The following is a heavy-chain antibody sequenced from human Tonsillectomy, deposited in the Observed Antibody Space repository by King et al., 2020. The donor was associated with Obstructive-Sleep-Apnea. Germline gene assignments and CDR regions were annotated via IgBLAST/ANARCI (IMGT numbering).Heavy chain of an antibody. CDR1: GGSISSSSYY. D-gene: IGHD2-2*01. Sequence: LQLQESGPGLVKPSETLSLTCTVSGGSISSSSYYWGWIRQPPGKGLEWIGGIYYSGSTYYNPSLKSRVTISVDTSNNQFSLKLSSVTAADTAVYYCAGAPIVVVPAAPYYYFYGMDVWGQGTTVTVSS. CDR3: AGAPIVVVPAAPYYYFYGMDV. J-gene: IGHJ6*02. V-gene: IGHV4-39*07. CDR2: IYYSGST.